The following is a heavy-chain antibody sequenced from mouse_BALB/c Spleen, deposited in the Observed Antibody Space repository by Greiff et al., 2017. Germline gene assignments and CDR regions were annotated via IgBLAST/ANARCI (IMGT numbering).Heavy chain of an antibody. CDR2: ISDGGSYT. V-gene: IGHV5-4*02. D-gene: IGHD1-2*01. Sequence: EVQRVESGGGLVKPGGSLKLSCAASGFTFSDYYMYWVRQTPEKRLEWVATISDGGSYTYYPDSVKGRFTISRDNAKNNLYLQMSSLKSEDTAMYYCARDPSTATPAWFAYWGQGTLVTVSA. CDR1: GFTFSDYY. J-gene: IGHJ3*01. CDR3: ARDPSTATPAWFAY.